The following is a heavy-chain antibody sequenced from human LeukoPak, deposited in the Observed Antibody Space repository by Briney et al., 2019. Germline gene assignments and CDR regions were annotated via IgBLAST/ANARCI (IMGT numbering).Heavy chain of an antibody. CDR3: ARDLVVVDDDAFDI. CDR2: IIPIFGTA. CDR1: GGTFSSYA. Sequence: SVKVSCKASGGTFSSYAISWVRQAPGQGLEWMGGIIPIFGTANYAQKFQGRVTITADESTSTAYMELSSLRSEDTAVYHCARDLVVVDDDAFDIWGQGTMVTVSS. V-gene: IGHV1-69*01. J-gene: IGHJ3*02. D-gene: IGHD3-22*01.